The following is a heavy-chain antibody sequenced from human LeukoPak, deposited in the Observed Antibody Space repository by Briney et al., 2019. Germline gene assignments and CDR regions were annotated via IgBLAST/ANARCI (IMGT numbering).Heavy chain of an antibody. CDR2: IYYSGST. J-gene: IGHJ6*03. CDR1: GGSISSYY. V-gene: IGHV4-59*12. D-gene: IGHD3-3*01. CDR3: ARGTYYDFWSGYRSTSYYMDV. Sequence: PSETLSLTCTVSGGSISSYYWSWIRQPPGKGLEWIGYIYYSGSTNYNPSLKSRVTISVDTSKNQFSLKLSSVTAADTAVYYCARGTYYDFWSGYRSTSYYMDVWGKGTTVTVSS.